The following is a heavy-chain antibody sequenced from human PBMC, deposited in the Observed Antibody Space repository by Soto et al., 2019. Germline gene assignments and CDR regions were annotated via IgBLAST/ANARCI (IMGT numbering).Heavy chain of an antibody. J-gene: IGHJ6*02. D-gene: IGHD1-26*01. CDR2: IIPIFGTA. CDR3: ATSPYSGSYYYYYGMDV. V-gene: IGHV1-69*06. CDR1: GGTFSSYA. Sequence: GASVKVSCKASGGTFSSYAISWVRQAPGQGLEWMGGIIPIFGTANYAQKFQGRVTMTEDTSTDTAYMELSSLRSEDTAVYYCATSPYSGSYYYYYGMDVWGQGTTVTVSS.